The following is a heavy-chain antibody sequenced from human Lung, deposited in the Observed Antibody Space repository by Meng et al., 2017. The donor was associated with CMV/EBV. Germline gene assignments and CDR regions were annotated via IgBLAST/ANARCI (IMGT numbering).Heavy chain of an antibody. V-gene: IGHV4-59*01. J-gene: IGHJ6*02. CDR3: ARFDIDVEGDYGMDV. Sequence: SETLSLTCAVSGDSISTYYWNWLRQSPGKGLEWIGYISDSGSTDYNPSLKSRVAFSLDTSKNQFSLKLSSVTAADTAVYYCARFDIDVEGDYGMDVWGQGTTVTVSS. CDR1: GDSISTYY. CDR2: ISDSGST. D-gene: IGHD5-12*01.